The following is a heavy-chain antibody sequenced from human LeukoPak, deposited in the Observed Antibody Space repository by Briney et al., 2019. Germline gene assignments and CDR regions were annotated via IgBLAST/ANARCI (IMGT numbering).Heavy chain of an antibody. D-gene: IGHD3-9*01. J-gene: IGHJ4*02. Sequence: GASVKVSCKASGYTFTSNGISWVRQAPGQGLEWMGWISAYNGNTNYAQKLQGRVTMTTDTSTSTAYMELRSLRSDDTAVYYCASLGMTGYYADPDFDYWGQGTLVTVSS. CDR3: ASLGMTGYYADPDFDY. CDR1: GYTFTSNG. V-gene: IGHV1-18*01. CDR2: ISAYNGNT.